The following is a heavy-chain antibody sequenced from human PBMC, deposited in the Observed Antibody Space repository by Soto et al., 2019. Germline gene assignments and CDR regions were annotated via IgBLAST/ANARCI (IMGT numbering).Heavy chain of an antibody. CDR3: AKEHTYDYIWGSYRFGNWFDP. D-gene: IGHD3-16*01. Sequence: GGSLRLSCAASGFTFSSYAMSWVRQAPGKWLEWVSAISGSGGSTYYAACEKGRFTISRDNSKNTLYLQMNSLRAEDTAVYYCAKEHTYDYIWGSYRFGNWFDPWGQGTLVTVSS. J-gene: IGHJ5*02. CDR2: ISGSGGST. CDR1: GFTFSSYA. V-gene: IGHV3-23*01.